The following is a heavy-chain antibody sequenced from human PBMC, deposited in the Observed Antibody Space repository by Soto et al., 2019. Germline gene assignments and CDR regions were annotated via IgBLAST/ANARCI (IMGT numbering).Heavy chain of an antibody. CDR2: IYRTGST. J-gene: IGHJ4*02. CDR1: GASFTSNDW. V-gene: IGHV4-4*02. CDR3: ASRDPGTSVDY. D-gene: IGHD1-7*01. Sequence: SETLSLTCAVSGASFTSNDWWTCVRQPPGRGLEWIGEIYRTGSTNYNPSLKSRVTISLDKSENQFSLEVTSLTAADTAVYYCASRDPGTSVDYWGQGTLVTVSS.